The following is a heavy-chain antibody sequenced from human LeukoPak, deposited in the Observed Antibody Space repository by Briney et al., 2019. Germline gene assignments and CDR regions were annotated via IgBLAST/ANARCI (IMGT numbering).Heavy chain of an antibody. Sequence: GASVKVSCKASRGTFSSYAISWVREAPGQGLEWMGGIIPIFGTANYAQKFQGRVTITTDESTSTAYMELSSLRSEDTAVYYCARDHSDCGGDCYSPWFDPWGQGTLVTVSS. V-gene: IGHV1-69*05. D-gene: IGHD2-21*02. CDR3: ARDHSDCGGDCYSPWFDP. CDR2: IIPIFGTA. CDR1: RGTFSSYA. J-gene: IGHJ5*02.